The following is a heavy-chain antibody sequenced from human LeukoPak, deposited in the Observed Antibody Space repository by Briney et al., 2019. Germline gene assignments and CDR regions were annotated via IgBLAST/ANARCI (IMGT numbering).Heavy chain of an antibody. D-gene: IGHD3-22*01. J-gene: IGHJ4*02. CDR3: AGLVGRYSSGLYYYYFDY. V-gene: IGHV4-4*02. Sequence: SETLSLTCTVSGDSINSLDLWSWVRQPPGKGLEWIGEMYLSGTTHSNPSIKSRVTISIGKSKNQFFLNLSSVTAADTAVYYCAGLVGRYSSGLYYYYFDYWGQGTLVTVSS. CDR2: MYLSGTT. CDR1: GDSINSLDL.